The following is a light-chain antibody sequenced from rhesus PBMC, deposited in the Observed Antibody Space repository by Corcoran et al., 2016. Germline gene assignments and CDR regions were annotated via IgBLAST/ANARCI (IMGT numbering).Light chain of an antibody. Sequence: IVMTQSPATLSLSSGEVATLSCRASDTIGSSLAWYQKKPGQAPKLRLHSAYFRASGIPDRFRGSGSVTNFTLTISSLQPEDVGSYYCPQCNALPLTFGGGTKVELK. CDR3: PQCNALPLT. V-gene: IGKV3-40*03. CDR2: SAY. CDR1: DTIGSS. J-gene: IGKJ4*01.